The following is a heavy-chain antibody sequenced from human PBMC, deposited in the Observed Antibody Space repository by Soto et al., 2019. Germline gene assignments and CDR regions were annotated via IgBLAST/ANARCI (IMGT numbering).Heavy chain of an antibody. Sequence: QVQLVESGGGVVQPGRSLRLSCLASGFTFSSYGMHWVRQAPGRGLEWVAVSSYDGSNEYYADSVKGRFTISRDNSKNTLYHQMTSRRAEDTAVYYCAKDGGSGWALLYSFDDWGQGTLVTVSS. CDR3: AKDGGSGWALLYSFDD. CDR2: SSYDGSNE. D-gene: IGHD6-19*01. V-gene: IGHV3-30*18. CDR1: GFTFSSYG. J-gene: IGHJ4*02.